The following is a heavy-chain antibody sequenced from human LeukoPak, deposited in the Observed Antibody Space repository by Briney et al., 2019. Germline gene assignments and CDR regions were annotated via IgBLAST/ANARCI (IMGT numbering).Heavy chain of an antibody. CDR3: ARDQGGYSGYETDY. J-gene: IGHJ4*02. V-gene: IGHV1-8*01. D-gene: IGHD5-12*01. Sequence: GASVKVSCKASGYTFTSYDINWVRQATGQGLEWMGWMNPNSGNTGYAQKFQGRVTMTRNTSTSTAYMELSSLRSEDTAVYYCARDQGGYSGYETDYWGQGTLVTVSS. CDR1: GYTFTSYD. CDR2: MNPNSGNT.